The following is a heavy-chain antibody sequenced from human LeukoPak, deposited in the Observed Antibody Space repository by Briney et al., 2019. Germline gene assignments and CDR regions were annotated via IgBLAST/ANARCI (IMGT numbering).Heavy chain of an antibody. D-gene: IGHD2-2*01. CDR1: GFTFSSYS. V-gene: IGHV3-48*01. Sequence: PGGSLRLFCAASGFTFSSYSMNWVRQAPGKGLEWVSYISSSSSTIYYADSVKGRFTISRDNAKNSLYLQMNSLRAEDTAVYYCARDQEYCSSTSCYAAGLIDYWGQGTLVTVSS. CDR2: ISSSSSTI. CDR3: ARDQEYCSSTSCYAAGLIDY. J-gene: IGHJ4*02.